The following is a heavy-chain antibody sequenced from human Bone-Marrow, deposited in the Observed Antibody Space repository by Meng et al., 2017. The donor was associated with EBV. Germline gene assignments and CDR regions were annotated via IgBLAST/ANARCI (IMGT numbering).Heavy chain of an antibody. Sequence: VHPQQGGAGPLKPSDTLSLNCAVYGGSLSDSYWNWIRQSPGKGLEWIGEINHSGNADYNPSLKSRVTISVDTSKNHFSLKLSSVTAADTAVYYCARGVWDHWGQGILVTVSS. D-gene: IGHD1-26*01. J-gene: IGHJ4*02. V-gene: IGHV4-34*01. CDR3: ARGVWDH. CDR1: GGSLSDSY. CDR2: INHSGNA.